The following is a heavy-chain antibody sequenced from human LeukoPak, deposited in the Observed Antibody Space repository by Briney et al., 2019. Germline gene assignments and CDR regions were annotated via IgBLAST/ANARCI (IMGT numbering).Heavy chain of an antibody. D-gene: IGHD4-17*01. Sequence: SETLSLTCAVSGYFISSGYYLGWMRQPPGKGLEWIGSIYHSGSTYYNPSLKSRVTMSVDTSKNQFSLQLTSVTAEDTAVYYCARGNGDIPYWGQGTVVTVSS. CDR3: ARGNGDIPY. CDR2: IYHSGST. CDR1: GYFISSGYY. J-gene: IGHJ4*02. V-gene: IGHV4-38-2*01.